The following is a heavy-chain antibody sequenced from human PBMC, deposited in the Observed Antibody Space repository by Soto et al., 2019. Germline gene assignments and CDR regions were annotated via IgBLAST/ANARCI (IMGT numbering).Heavy chain of an antibody. V-gene: IGHV4-39*01. D-gene: IGHD3-9*01. Sequence: SETLSLTCTVSGGSISSSSYYWGWIRQPPGKGLEWIGSIYYSGSTYYNPSLKSRVTISVDTSKNQFSLKLSSVTAADTAVYYCARHPPWGYFDWLSGYFDYWGQGTLVTVSS. J-gene: IGHJ4*02. CDR3: ARHPPWGYFDWLSGYFDY. CDR2: IYYSGST. CDR1: GGSISSSSYY.